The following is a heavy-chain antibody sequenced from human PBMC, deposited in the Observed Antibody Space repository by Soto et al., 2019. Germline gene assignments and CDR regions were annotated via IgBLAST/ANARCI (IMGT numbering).Heavy chain of an antibody. CDR3: ARHVYGVLGWFDP. J-gene: IGHJ5*02. CDR2: IFYNGNT. CDR1: GGSINSGGHY. D-gene: IGHD4-17*01. V-gene: IGHV4-31*03. Sequence: PSETLSLTCTVSGGSINSGGHYWSWIRQHPGKGLEWIGYIFYNGNTYYNPSLQSRLTISRDTPKNQFSLKLSSVTAADTAVYYCARHVYGVLGWFDPWGQGTLVTVSS.